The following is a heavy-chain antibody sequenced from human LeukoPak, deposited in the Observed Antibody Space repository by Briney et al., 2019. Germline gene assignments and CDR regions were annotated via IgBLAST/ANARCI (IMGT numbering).Heavy chain of an antibody. CDR1: GGTFSSYA. J-gene: IGHJ4*02. Sequence: ASVTVSCKASGGTFSSYAISWVRQAPGQGLEWMGIINPSGGSTSYAQKFQGRVTMTRDMSTSTVYMELSSLRSEDTAVYYCARHGDYGTAPLDYWGQGTLVTVSS. CDR3: ARHGDYGTAPLDY. D-gene: IGHD4-17*01. V-gene: IGHV1-46*01. CDR2: INPSGGST.